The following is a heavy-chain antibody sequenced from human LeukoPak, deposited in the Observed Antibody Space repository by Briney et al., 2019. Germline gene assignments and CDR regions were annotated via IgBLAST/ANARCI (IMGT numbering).Heavy chain of an antibody. Sequence: ASVKVSCKASGYTFTSYYMHWVRQAPGQGLEWMGLINPSGGSTSYAQKFQGRVTMTRDTSTSTVYMELSSLRSEDTAVYYCARDLKRGYSSGRYSWGTGSSDDYWGQGTLVTVSS. CDR2: INPSGGST. CDR1: GYTFTSYY. J-gene: IGHJ4*02. V-gene: IGHV1-46*01. D-gene: IGHD6-19*01. CDR3: ARDLKRGYSSGRYSWGTGSSDDY.